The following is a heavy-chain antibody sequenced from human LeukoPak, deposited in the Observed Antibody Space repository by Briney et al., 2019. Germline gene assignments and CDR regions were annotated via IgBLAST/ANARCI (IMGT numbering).Heavy chain of an antibody. D-gene: IGHD3-10*01. CDR1: GFTFRNFD. J-gene: IGHJ4*02. CDR2: ISYDGDNK. CDR3: ASEGLVVRGVTRPLDFDY. Sequence: QSGGSLRLSCAASGFTFRNFDMHWVRQAPGKGLEWVAFISYDGDNKYYADSVKGRFTISRDNSKNTLYLQMNSLRAEDTAVYYCASEGLVVRGVTRPLDFDYWGQGTLVTVSS. V-gene: IGHV3-30*03.